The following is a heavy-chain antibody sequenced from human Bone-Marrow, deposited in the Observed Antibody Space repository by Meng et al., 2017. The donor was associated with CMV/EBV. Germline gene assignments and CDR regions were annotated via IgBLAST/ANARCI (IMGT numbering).Heavy chain of an antibody. D-gene: IGHD2-2*01. V-gene: IGHV3-23*01. CDR1: GFTFSSYA. CDR2: ISGSGGST. Sequence: GESLKISCAASGFTFSSYAMSWVRQAPGKGLEWVSAISGSGGSTYYADSVKGRFTISRDNSKNTLYLQMNSLRAEDTAVYYCARDPFLGYCSSTSCSPGYYGMDVWGQGTTVTVSS. CDR3: ARDPFLGYCSSTSCSPGYYGMDV. J-gene: IGHJ6*02.